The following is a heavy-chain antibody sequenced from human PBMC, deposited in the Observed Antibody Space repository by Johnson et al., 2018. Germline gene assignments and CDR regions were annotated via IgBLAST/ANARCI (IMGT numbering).Heavy chain of an antibody. Sequence: EVQLVESGGGLVQPGGSLRLSCAASGFTFGAYGMSWVRKGPGRGLEWVYGISWNGGATSYADSVKGRFIISRDNAKNPLYLQRTSLRVEDTALYHWARFASTDTTRANAFDIWGQGTMVTVSS. J-gene: IGHJ3*02. CDR2: ISWNGGAT. D-gene: IGHD2/OR15-2a*01. CDR3: ARFASTDTTRANAFDI. V-gene: IGHV3-20*01. CDR1: GFTFGAYG.